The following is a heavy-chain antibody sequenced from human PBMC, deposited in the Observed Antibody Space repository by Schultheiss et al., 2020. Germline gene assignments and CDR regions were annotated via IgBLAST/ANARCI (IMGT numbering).Heavy chain of an antibody. CDR2: INHSGST. Sequence: SQTLSLTCTVSGGSISSGSYYWSWIRQPAGKGLEWIGEINHSGSTNYNPSLKSRVTISVDTSKNQFSLKLSSVTAADTAVYYCAREGKESWYRRAWDYWGQGTLVTVSS. CDR1: GGSISSGSYY. V-gene: IGHV4-61*09. D-gene: IGHD6-13*01. J-gene: IGHJ4*02. CDR3: AREGKESWYRRAWDY.